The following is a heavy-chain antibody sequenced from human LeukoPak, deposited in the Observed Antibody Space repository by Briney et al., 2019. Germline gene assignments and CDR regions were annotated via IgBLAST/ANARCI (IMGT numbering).Heavy chain of an antibody. CDR2: TYYRSKWYN. V-gene: IGHV6-1*01. D-gene: IGHD6-19*01. J-gene: IGHJ4*02. CDR1: GDSFSSNSAA. CDR3: ARDLGYSSGWYKYYFDY. Sequence: SQTLSLTCAISGDSFSSNSAAWNWIRQSPSRGLEWLGRTYYRSKWYNDYAVSVKSRITINPDTSKNQFSLQLNSVTPEDTAVYYCARDLGYSSGWYKYYFDYWGQGTLVTVSS.